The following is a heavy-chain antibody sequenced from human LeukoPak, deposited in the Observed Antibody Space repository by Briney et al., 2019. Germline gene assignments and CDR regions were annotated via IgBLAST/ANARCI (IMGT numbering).Heavy chain of an antibody. J-gene: IGHJ2*01. CDR3: ARDGLSGDL. D-gene: IGHD6-19*01. V-gene: IGHV3-23*01. CDR2: FTASGGRT. CDR1: GFTFSNYA. Sequence: GGSLRLSCAAAGFTFSNYAMTWVRQAPGKGLEWVSSFTASGGRTYYADSVKGRFTISGDNAKNSQYLQMNSLRAEDTAVYYCARDGLSGDLWGRGTLVTVSS.